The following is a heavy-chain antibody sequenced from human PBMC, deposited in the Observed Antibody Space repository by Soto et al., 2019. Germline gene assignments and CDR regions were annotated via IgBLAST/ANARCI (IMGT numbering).Heavy chain of an antibody. Sequence: SLRLSCAASGFTFSRDWMHWVRQAPGKGLVWVSRIDSDGSSATYADSVKGRFTISRDNSKSTLHLQMNSLRADDTAVYYCVKRNCGNCPWSSWGQGSLVTVSS. CDR2: IDSDGSSA. CDR3: VKRNCGNCPWSS. D-gene: IGHD2-21*01. CDR1: GFTFSRDW. V-gene: IGHV3-74*01. J-gene: IGHJ4*02.